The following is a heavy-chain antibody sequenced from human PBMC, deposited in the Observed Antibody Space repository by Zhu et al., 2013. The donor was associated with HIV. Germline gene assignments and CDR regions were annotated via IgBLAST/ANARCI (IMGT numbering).Heavy chain of an antibody. CDR2: ISPSSGGT. V-gene: IGHV1-2*02. Sequence: QVQLVQSGAEVRKPGASVKVSCEASGYTFSNFYVHWVRQAPGQGPEYMGWISPSSGGTNYAQKFQDRVTMTTDTSISTAYMELNRLTSDDTAVYYCARPSTHYWFFDLWGRGTLVTVSS. D-gene: IGHD2-15*01. CDR3: ARPSTHYWFFDL. J-gene: IGHJ2*01. CDR1: GYTFSNFY.